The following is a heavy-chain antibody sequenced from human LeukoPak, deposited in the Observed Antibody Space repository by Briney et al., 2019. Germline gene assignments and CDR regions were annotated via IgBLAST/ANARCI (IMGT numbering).Heavy chain of an antibody. V-gene: IGHV1-46*01. D-gene: IGHD6-6*01. J-gene: IGHJ4*02. CDR3: ARDIEEQLVDGSSYLDY. CDR2: INPSGGST. CDR1: GYTFTSYY. Sequence: ASGKVSCKASGYTFTSYYMHWVRHAPGQGLEWMGIINPSGGSTSYAQKFQGRVTMTRDTSTSTVYMELSSLRSEDTDVYYCARDIEEQLVDGSSYLDYWGQGTLVTVSS.